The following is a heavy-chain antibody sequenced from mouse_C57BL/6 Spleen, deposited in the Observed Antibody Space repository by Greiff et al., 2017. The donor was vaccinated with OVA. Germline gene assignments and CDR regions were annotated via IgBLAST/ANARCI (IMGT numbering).Heavy chain of an antibody. Sequence: EVHLVESGGDLVKPGGSLKLSCAASGFTFSSYGMSWVRQTPDKRLEWVATISSGGSYTYYPDSVKGRFTISRDNAKNTLYLQMSSLKSEDTAMYYCARHKGSYAMDYWGQGTSVTVSS. V-gene: IGHV5-6*01. CDR2: ISSGGSYT. CDR3: ARHKGSYAMDY. J-gene: IGHJ4*01. CDR1: GFTFSSYG. D-gene: IGHD1-1*01.